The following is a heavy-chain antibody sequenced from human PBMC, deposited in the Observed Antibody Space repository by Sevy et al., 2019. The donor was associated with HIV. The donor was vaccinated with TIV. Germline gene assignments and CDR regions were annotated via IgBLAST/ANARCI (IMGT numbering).Heavy chain of an antibody. V-gene: IGHV3-7*01. CDR3: ARDPPRHTVRIVGATGIDY. CDR2: INQDGSEI. D-gene: IGHD1-26*01. CDR1: GISISSHW. Sequence: GGSLRLSCVGSGISISSHWMNWVRQSPGKGLEWVANINQDGSEIYYVDSVKGRFTISRDNAKNSLYLQMNSLRAEDTAVYYCARDPPRHTVRIVGATGIDYWGQGTLVTVSS. J-gene: IGHJ4*02.